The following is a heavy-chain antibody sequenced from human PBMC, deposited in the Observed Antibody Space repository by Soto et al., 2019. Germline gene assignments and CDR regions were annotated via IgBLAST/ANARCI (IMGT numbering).Heavy chain of an antibody. CDR3: VKDQNDDFWSGYYRSPFDY. V-gene: IGHV3-64D*06. CDR2: ISSNGGST. J-gene: IGHJ4*02. CDR1: GFTFSRYA. D-gene: IGHD3-3*01. Sequence: GRSLRLSCSASGFTFSRYAMHWVRQAPGKGLEYVSAISSNGGSTYYADSVKGRFTISRDNSKNTLYLQMSSLRAEDTAVYYCVKDQNDDFWSGYYRSPFDYWGQGTLVTVSS.